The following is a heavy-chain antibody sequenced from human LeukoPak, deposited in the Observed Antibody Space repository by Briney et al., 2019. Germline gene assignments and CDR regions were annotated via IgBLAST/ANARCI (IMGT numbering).Heavy chain of an antibody. CDR3: AKDLAYSFDY. D-gene: IGHD2-15*01. Sequence: GGSLRLSCAASGFAFSTYAMGWFRQAPGKGREWVTSTSGNGVKKYFAGSVRGRFTISRDNFKNTLYLQMSSLRAEDTAIYYCAKDLAYSFDYWGQGILVTVSS. J-gene: IGHJ4*02. V-gene: IGHV3-23*01. CDR2: TSGNGVKK. CDR1: GFAFSTYA.